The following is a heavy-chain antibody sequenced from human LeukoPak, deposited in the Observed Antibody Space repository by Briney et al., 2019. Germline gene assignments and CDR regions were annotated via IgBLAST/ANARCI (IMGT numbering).Heavy chain of an antibody. CDR2: ITDSGNTI. J-gene: IGHJ6*02. CDR1: GFTFNDYN. CDR3: ARSIGLTGGGVDV. Sequence: GGSLRLSCAASGFTFNDYNMNWVRQAPGKGLGWVSYITDSGNTIHYADSVKGRFTISRDNAKNSLYLQMNSLRAEDTAVYYCARSIGLTGGGVDVWGQGTTVTVSS. D-gene: IGHD3-9*01. V-gene: IGHV3-11*01.